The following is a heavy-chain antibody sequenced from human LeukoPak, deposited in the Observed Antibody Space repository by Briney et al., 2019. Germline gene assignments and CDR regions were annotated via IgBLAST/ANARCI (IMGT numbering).Heavy chain of an antibody. D-gene: IGHD4-23*01. Sequence: RGGSLQLSCAASGFTFSSYSMNWVRQAPGKGLEGVSYISSSSSTIYYADSVKGRFTISRDNAKNSLYLQMNSLRAEDTAVYYCARDQDYGGPYDAFDIWGQGTMVTVSS. CDR1: GFTFSSYS. J-gene: IGHJ3*02. V-gene: IGHV3-48*04. CDR2: ISSSSSTI. CDR3: ARDQDYGGPYDAFDI.